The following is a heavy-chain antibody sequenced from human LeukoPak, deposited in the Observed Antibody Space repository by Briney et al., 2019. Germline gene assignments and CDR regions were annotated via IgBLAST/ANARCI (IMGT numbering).Heavy chain of an antibody. D-gene: IGHD6-19*01. CDR2: ISSRSFTI. CDR3: ARSVIAVAGYDAFDI. V-gene: IGHV3-48*02. Sequence: GGSLRLSCAASGFTFSAYSMNWVRQAPGKGLDWDSYISSRSFTIYYADSVKGRFTISRDNAKNSLYLEMNSLRDEDTAVYYCARSVIAVAGYDAFDIWGQGTVVTVSS. J-gene: IGHJ3*02. CDR1: GFTFSAYS.